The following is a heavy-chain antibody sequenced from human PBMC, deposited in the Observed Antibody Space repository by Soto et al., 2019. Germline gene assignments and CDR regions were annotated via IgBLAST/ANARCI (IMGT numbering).Heavy chain of an antibody. CDR1: GFTFSGSA. CDR2: IRSKANSYAT. V-gene: IGHV3-73*01. D-gene: IGHD3-10*01. CDR3: TTSTPGITMVRGVIADDY. J-gene: IGHJ4*02. Sequence: EVQLVESGGGLVQPGGSLKLSCAASGFTFSGSAMHWVRQASGKGLEWVGRIRSKANSYATAYAASVKGRFTISRDDSKNTAYLQMNSLKTEDTAVYYCTTSTPGITMVRGVIADDYWGQGTLVTVSS.